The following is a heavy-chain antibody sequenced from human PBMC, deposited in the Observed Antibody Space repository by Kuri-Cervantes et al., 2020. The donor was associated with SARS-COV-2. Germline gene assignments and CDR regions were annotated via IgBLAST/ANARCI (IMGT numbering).Heavy chain of an antibody. V-gene: IGHV3-74*01. J-gene: IGHJ6*02. Sequence: GESLKISCAASGFTFSSYWMHWVRQAPGKGLVWVSRINSDGSSTSYADSVKGRSTISRDNAKNTLYLQMNSLRAEDTAVYYCARDRGSGYGMDVWGQGTTVNV. CDR1: GFTFSSYW. CDR2: INSDGSST. CDR3: ARDRGSGYGMDV. D-gene: IGHD6-19*01.